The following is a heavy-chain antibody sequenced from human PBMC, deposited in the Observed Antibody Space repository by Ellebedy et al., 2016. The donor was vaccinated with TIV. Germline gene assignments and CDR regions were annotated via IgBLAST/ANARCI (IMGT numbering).Heavy chain of an antibody. J-gene: IGHJ6*02. CDR3: ARDGAYGDFSPGQYGMDV. CDR2: IYQDGSKK. V-gene: IGHV3-7*03. CDR1: GFSFRSYW. Sequence: GGSLRLSCAASGFSFRSYWMTWVRQAPGKGLEWVANIYQDGSKKYYADSVKGRFTISRDNAKNSLYLQMNSLSVEDTALYFCARDGAYGDFSPGQYGMDVWGQGTTVTVS. D-gene: IGHD4-17*01.